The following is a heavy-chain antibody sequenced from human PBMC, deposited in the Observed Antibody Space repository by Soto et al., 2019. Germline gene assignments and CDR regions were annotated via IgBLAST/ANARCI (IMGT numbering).Heavy chain of an antibody. D-gene: IGHD1-26*01. V-gene: IGHV3-30*18. J-gene: IGHJ4*02. Sequence: QVHLVESGGSVVQPGRSLRLSCAASGFTFDTFAIHWVRQTPGKVLEWVALISYDGGNEKYTESVKDRFTISRDDSHNVAYLQMSSLRTEDTAMYYCAKDRYSGTYPTDFDYWGQGSLVTVSS. CDR3: AKDRYSGTYPTDFDY. CDR2: ISYDGGNE. CDR1: GFTFDTFA.